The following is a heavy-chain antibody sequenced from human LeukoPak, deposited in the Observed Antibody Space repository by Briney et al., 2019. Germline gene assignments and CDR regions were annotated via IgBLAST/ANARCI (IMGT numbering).Heavy chain of an antibody. D-gene: IGHD6-6*01. CDR2: IYTSGST. J-gene: IGHJ6*03. V-gene: IGHV4-61*02. CDR3: ARARSSSSGYYYYYMDV. Sequence: SQTLSLTCTVSGGSISSGSYYWSWIRQPAGKGLEWIGRIYTSGSTNYNPSLKSRVTISVDTSKNQFSLKLSSVTAADTAVYYCARARSSSSGYYYYYMDVWGKGTTVTVSS. CDR1: GGSISSGSYY.